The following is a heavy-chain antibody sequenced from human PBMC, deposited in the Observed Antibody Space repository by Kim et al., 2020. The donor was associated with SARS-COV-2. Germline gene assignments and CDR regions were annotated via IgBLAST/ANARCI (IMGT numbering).Heavy chain of an antibody. CDR2: ISYDGSNK. Sequence: GGSLRLSCAASGFTFSSYGMHWVRQAPGKGLEWVAVISYDGSNKYYADSVKGRFTISRDNSKNTLYLQMNSLRAEDTAVYYCAKELEYCSGSYAYDYWGQGTLVTVSS. V-gene: IGHV3-30*18. J-gene: IGHJ4*02. D-gene: IGHD3-10*01. CDR3: AKELEYCSGSYAYDY. CDR1: GFTFSSYG.